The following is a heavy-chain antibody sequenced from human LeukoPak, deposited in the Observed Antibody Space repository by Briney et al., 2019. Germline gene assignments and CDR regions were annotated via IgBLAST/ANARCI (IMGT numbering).Heavy chain of an antibody. CDR2: IGTASDT. D-gene: IGHD1-1*01. Sequence: GGSLRLSCAASGFTFSSFNMHWVRQPTGQGLEWVSTIGTASDTYYPGSVEGRFTLSRDNAKNSLYLQMNSLTAGDTAVYYCARGPPRGKYYYMDVWGKGTTVTVSS. V-gene: IGHV3-13*01. J-gene: IGHJ6*03. CDR1: GFTFSSFN. CDR3: ARGPPRGKYYYMDV.